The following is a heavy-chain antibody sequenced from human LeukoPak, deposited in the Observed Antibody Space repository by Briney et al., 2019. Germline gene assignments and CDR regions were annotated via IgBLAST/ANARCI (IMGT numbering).Heavy chain of an antibody. CDR2: IYYTGTT. D-gene: IGHD3-3*02. CDR3: ARELAGPLGWFDP. V-gene: IGHV4-59*12. CDR1: GGSISSLF. J-gene: IGHJ5*02. Sequence: ETLSLTRTVSGGSISSLFCSWGAQPPGHGLGGIGDIYYTGTTNYNPSLKSRVTMSLDTYKNQFSLRLSSVTAADTAVYYCARELAGPLGWFDPWGEGTLVTVSS.